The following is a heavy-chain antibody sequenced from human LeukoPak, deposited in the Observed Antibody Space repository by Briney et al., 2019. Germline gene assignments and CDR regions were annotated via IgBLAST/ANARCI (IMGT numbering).Heavy chain of an antibody. Sequence: SETLSLTCTVSGGSISSSSAYWGWIRQPPGKGLEWIGSIYYSKNTYYNPSLKSRVTISADTSKNQFSLTLGSVSATDTAVYYCVSPRGFSYGCFDYWGQGTLVTVSS. D-gene: IGHD5-18*01. J-gene: IGHJ4*02. CDR2: IYYSKNT. CDR3: VSPRGFSYGCFDY. CDR1: GGSISSSSAY. V-gene: IGHV4-39*01.